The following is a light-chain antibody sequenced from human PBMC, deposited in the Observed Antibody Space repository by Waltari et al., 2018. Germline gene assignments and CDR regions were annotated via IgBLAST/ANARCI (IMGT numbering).Light chain of an antibody. CDR3: QQYNIWPWT. V-gene: IGKV3D-15*01. CDR2: RAS. CDR1: QGISSW. J-gene: IGKJ1*01. Sequence: MTQSPSSVSASVGDRVTITCRASQGISSWLAWYQQTPGQAPRLLIYRASTRAAGVPDRFSGSGSGTEFTLTISSLQSEDSAIYYCQQYNIWPWTFGPGTNVDIK.